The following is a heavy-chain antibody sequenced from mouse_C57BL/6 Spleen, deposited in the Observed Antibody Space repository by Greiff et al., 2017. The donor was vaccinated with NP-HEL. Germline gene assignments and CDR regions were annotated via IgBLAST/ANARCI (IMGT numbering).Heavy chain of an antibody. V-gene: IGHV1-69*01. J-gene: IGHJ2*01. CDR3: ARTATVVATPFDY. CDR2: IDPSDSYT. Sequence: VQLQQPGAELVMPGASVKLSCKASGYTFTNYWMHWVKQRPGQGLEWIGEIDPSDSYTNYNQKFKGKSTLTVDKSSSTAYMQLSSLTSEDSAVYYCARTATVVATPFDYWGQGTTLTVSS. D-gene: IGHD1-1*01. CDR1: GYTFTNYW.